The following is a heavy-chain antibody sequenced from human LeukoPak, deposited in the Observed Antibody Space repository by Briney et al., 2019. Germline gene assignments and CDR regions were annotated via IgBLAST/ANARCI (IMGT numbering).Heavy chain of an antibody. CDR1: GFAFRNYW. CDR3: ARAGARGGIVYYFDY. D-gene: IGHD3-10*01. Sequence: GGSLRLSCAASGFAFRNYWMHWVRQAPGKGLVWVSRINSDGSSTNYADSVKGRFTISRDNAKNTLYLQMNSLRAEDTAVYYCARAGARGGIVYYFDYWGQGTLVPVSS. J-gene: IGHJ4*02. V-gene: IGHV3-74*01. CDR2: INSDGSST.